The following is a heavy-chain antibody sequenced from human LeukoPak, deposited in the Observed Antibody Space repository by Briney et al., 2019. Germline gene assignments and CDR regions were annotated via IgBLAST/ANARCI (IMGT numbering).Heavy chain of an antibody. D-gene: IGHD6-19*01. Sequence: PGGSLGLSCAASGFTFSSYAMHWVRQAPGKGLEWVAVISYDGSNKYYADSVKGRFTISRDNSKNTLYLQMNSLRAEDTAVYYCARDPRTLDSIAVAGTDYWGQGTLVTVSS. J-gene: IGHJ4*02. CDR3: ARDPRTLDSIAVAGTDY. V-gene: IGHV3-30*04. CDR2: ISYDGSNK. CDR1: GFTFSSYA.